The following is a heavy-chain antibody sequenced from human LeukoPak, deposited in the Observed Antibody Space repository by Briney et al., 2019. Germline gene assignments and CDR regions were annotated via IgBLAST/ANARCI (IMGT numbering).Heavy chain of an antibody. CDR2: MNGDGSQI. CDR1: GFTFSGHW. CDR3: AKGGWYPDD. V-gene: IGHV3-7*01. D-gene: IGHD6-19*01. Sequence: GGSLRLSCAASGFTFSGHWMSWVRQAPAKGLEWVAQMNGDGSQIYYTDFVKGRFTISRDNAKNSLYLQMNSLRVEDTAVFYCAKGGWYPDDWGLGTLVTGSS. J-gene: IGHJ4*02.